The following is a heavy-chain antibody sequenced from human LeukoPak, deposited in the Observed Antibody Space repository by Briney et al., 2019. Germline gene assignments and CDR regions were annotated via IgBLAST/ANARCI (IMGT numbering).Heavy chain of an antibody. J-gene: IGHJ4*02. CDR1: GVTLSSYA. Sequence: GGSLRLSCAASGVTLSSYAMSWARQAPGKGLEWVSGISSSGSGGNTYYADSVKGRFTISRDNSKNTLYLQMNRLRAEDTAVYYCAKYQYDSSGYYPLFDYWGQGTLVTVSS. V-gene: IGHV3-23*01. CDR2: ISSSGSGGNT. CDR3: AKYQYDSSGYYPLFDY. D-gene: IGHD3-22*01.